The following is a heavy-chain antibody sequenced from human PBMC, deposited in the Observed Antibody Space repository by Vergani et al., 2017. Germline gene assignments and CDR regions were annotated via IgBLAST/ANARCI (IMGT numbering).Heavy chain of an antibody. V-gene: IGHV4-61*02. D-gene: IGHD3-22*01. J-gene: IGHJ4*02. CDR1: GGSISGVSYY. Sequence: QVQLRESGPGLVKPSQSLSLTCTVSGGSISGVSYYLSWVRQPAGKGLEWIGRIYTSGSTNYNPSLKSRVTMSVDTSKNQFSLKLSSVTAADTAVYYCARYGETYYYDSSGYAFDYWGQGTLVTVSS. CDR3: ARYGETYYYDSSGYAFDY. CDR2: IYTSGST.